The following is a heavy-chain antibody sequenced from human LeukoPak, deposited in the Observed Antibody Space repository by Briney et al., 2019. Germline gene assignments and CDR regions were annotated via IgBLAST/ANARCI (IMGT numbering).Heavy chain of an antibody. CDR3: ARGDIAAAGTSTPADY. J-gene: IGHJ4*02. D-gene: IGHD6-13*01. CDR1: GGTFSSYA. CDR2: IIPIFGTA. Sequence: SVRVSCKASGGTFSSYAISWVRQAPGQGLEWMGGIIPIFGTANYAQKFQGRVTITADESTSTAYMELSSLRSEDTAVYYCARGDIAAAGTSTPADYWGQGTLVTVSS. V-gene: IGHV1-69*01.